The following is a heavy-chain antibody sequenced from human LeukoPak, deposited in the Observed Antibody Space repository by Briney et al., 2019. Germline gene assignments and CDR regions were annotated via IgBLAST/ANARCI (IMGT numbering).Heavy chain of an antibody. V-gene: IGHV3-48*01. J-gene: IGHJ4*02. Sequence: GGSLRLSCAASGFTFSTYSMNWVRQAPGKGLEWVSYISSSTSTIYYADSVKGRFTISRDNAKNTLYLQMNSLRAEDTAVYYCAKDEVPGWAAATFFDYWGQGTLVTVSS. CDR2: ISSSTSTI. CDR3: AKDEVPGWAAATFFDY. CDR1: GFTFSTYS. D-gene: IGHD6-13*01.